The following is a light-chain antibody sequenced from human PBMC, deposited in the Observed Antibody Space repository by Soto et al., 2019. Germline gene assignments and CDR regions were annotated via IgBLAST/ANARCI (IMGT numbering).Light chain of an antibody. V-gene: IGLV2-14*03. CDR1: SSDVGGYKF. CDR2: EVT. J-gene: IGLJ1*01. CDR3: SSSTSAMTLV. Sequence: QSVLSQPASVSGSAGQSITISCTGTSSDVGGYKFVSWYQQFPGKAPQLIIYEVTSRPSGVSHRFSGSKSGNTASLTISGLQPADESVLYCSSSTSAMTLVFGSGTKVTV.